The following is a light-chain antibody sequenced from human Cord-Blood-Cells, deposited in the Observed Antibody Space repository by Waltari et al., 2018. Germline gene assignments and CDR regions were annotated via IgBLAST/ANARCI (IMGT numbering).Light chain of an antibody. V-gene: IGLV3-1*01. CDR1: TLGEKY. Sequence: SYDLTQPPSVSVSPGQTATRTCSGDTLGEKYACWYQHKPGQSPVLVIYQDSKRPSGIPERFSGSNSGNTATLTISGTQAMDEADYYCQAWDSSTGVFGTGTKVTVL. CDR2: QDS. J-gene: IGLJ1*01. CDR3: QAWDSSTGV.